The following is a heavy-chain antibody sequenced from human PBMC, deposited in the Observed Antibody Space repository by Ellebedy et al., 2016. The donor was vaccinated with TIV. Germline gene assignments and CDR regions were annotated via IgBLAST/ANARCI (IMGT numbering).Heavy chain of an antibody. CDR2: ISASGDST. CDR3: ARDPVGVGPAFDV. V-gene: IGHV3-23*01. D-gene: IGHD4-23*01. CDR1: GFTFSSHA. Sequence: PGGSLRLSCAASGFTFSSHAMTWVRQAPGRGLEWVSGISASGDSTYYADSVKGRFTISRDNSKDTLYLQVNSLRAEDTAVYYCARDPVGVGPAFDVWGQGTMVTVSS. J-gene: IGHJ3*01.